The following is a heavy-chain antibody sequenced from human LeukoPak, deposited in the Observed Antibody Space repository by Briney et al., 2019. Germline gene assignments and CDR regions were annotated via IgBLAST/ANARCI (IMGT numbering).Heavy chain of an antibody. V-gene: IGHV1-69*06. J-gene: IGHJ3*02. CDR2: IIPIFGTA. D-gene: IGHD6-13*01. CDR1: GGTFSSYA. Sequence: ASVKVSCKASGGTFSSYAISWVRQPPGQGLEWMGGIIPIFGTANYAQKFQGRVAITADKSTSTAYMELSSLRSEDTAVYYCARDLKLPGISSSWHDDAFDIWGQGTMVTVSS. CDR3: ARDLKLPGISSSWHDDAFDI.